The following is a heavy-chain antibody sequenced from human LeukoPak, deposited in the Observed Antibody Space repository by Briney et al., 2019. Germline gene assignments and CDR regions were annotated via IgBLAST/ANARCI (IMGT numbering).Heavy chain of an antibody. Sequence: GGSLRLSCTSSGFTFTYSTMNWVRQAPGKGLEWVSYISGGSSITYYSDSVRGRFTISRYNAKKSLYLEMKSLRADDTAVYYCTRDNVAERALVSSDFWGQGTLVTVSS. CDR1: GFTFTYST. V-gene: IGHV3-48*01. D-gene: IGHD5-18*01. CDR3: TRDNVAERALVSSDF. CDR2: ISGGSSIT. J-gene: IGHJ4*02.